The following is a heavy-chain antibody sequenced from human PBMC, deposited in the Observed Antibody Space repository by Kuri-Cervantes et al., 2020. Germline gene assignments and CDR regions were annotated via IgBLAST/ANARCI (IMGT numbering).Heavy chain of an antibody. V-gene: IGHV3-11*01. CDR1: GFTFSGYY. CDR2: ISSSGSTI. Sequence: GESLKISCAASGFTFSGYYMSWIRQAPGKGLEWVSYISSSGSTIYYADSVKGRFTISRDNAKNSLYLQMNSLRAEDTAVYYCARDDLAAAVDYWGQGTLVTVSS. D-gene: IGHD6-13*01. J-gene: IGHJ4*02. CDR3: ARDDLAAAVDY.